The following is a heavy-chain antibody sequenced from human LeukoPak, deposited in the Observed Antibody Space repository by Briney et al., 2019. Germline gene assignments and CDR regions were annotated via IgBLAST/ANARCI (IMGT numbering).Heavy chain of an antibody. CDR2: IYHSGRT. D-gene: IGHD5-18*01. CDR1: GYSISSGYY. Sequence: SETLSLTCTVSGYSISSGYYWGWIRQPPGKGLEWIGIIYHSGRTDYNPSLKSRVTISVDTSKNQFSLKLSSVTAADTAVYYCARGRYSYGPPIIDYWGQGTLVTVSS. J-gene: IGHJ4*02. V-gene: IGHV4-38-2*02. CDR3: ARGRYSYGPPIIDY.